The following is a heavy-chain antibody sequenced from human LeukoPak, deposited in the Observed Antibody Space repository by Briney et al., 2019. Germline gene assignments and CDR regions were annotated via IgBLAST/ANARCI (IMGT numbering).Heavy chain of an antibody. D-gene: IGHD2-2*01. CDR2: IRYDGSNK. Sequence: PGGSLRLSCAASGFTFSSYGMHWVRQAPGKGLEWVAFIRYDGSNKYYADSVKGRFTISRDNSKNTLYLQMNSLRAEDTAVYYCATSVLLPSWHYFDYWGQGTLVTVSS. CDR3: ATSVLLPSWHYFDY. V-gene: IGHV3-30*02. CDR1: GFTFSSYG. J-gene: IGHJ4*02.